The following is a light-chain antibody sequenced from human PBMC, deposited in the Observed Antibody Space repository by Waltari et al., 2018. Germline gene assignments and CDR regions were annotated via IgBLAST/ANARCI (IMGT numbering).Light chain of an antibody. CDR2: DVT. CDR3: SSFTSSTTGI. CDR1: SSDSGGYNY. J-gene: IGLJ2*01. V-gene: IGLV2-14*03. Sequence: SALTQPDSVSGSPGQSITISCSGISSDSGGYNYVPWYQQHPGEAPKVIIYDVTNRPSGVSNRFSGSKSGSSASLTISGLQPGDEADYYCSSFTSSTTGIFGGGTKLTVL.